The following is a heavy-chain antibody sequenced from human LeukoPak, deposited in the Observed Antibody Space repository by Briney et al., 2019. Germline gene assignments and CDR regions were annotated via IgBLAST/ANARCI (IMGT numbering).Heavy chain of an antibody. D-gene: IGHD3-3*01. Sequence: SETLSLTCTVSGGSISSYYWSWIRQPPGKGLEWIGYIYYSGSTNYNPSLKSRVTISVDTSKNQFSLKLSSVTAADTAVYYCARHEAIFGVVILRVFDYWGQGTLVTVSS. CDR3: ARHEAIFGVVILRVFDY. CDR2: IYYSGST. CDR1: GGSISSYY. J-gene: IGHJ4*02. V-gene: IGHV4-59*01.